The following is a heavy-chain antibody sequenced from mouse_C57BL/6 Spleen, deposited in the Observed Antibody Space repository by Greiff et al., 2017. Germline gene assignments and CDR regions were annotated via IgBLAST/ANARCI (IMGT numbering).Heavy chain of an antibody. V-gene: IGHV1-52*01. Sequence: QVQLQQPGAELVRPGSSVKLSCKASGYTFTSYWMHWVQQRPIQGLEWIGNIDPSDSETHYNQKFKDKATLTVDKSSSTAYMQLSSLTSEDSAVYYCARADGNNPYAMDYWGQGSSVTVSS. J-gene: IGHJ4*01. D-gene: IGHD2-1*01. CDR2: IDPSDSET. CDR1: GYTFTSYW. CDR3: ARADGNNPYAMDY.